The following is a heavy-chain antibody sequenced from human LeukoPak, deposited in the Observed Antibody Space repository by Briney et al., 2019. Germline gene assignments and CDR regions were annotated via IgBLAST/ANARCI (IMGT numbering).Heavy chain of an antibody. D-gene: IGHD3-16*01. CDR3: ARHPGGIQVDY. V-gene: IGHV5-51*01. CDR2: IYPGDSDT. CDR1: XXXXXSXX. J-gene: IGHJ4*02. Sequence: RGESLXISXXXXXXXXXSXXICWVRQMPGKGLGWVGIIYPGDSDTRYSPSFQGQVTISADKSISTAYLQWSSLKASDTAMYYCARHPGGIQVDYWGQGTLVTVSS.